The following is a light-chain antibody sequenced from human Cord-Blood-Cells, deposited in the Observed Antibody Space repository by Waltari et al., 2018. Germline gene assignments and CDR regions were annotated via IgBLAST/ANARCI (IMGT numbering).Light chain of an antibody. J-gene: IGLJ2*01. Sequence: SYELTQPPSVSASPGQPASITCSGDELGDKYACWYQQKPGQSPVLVIYQDSKRPSGIPERFSGSNSGNTATLTISGTQAMDEADYYCQAWDSSTVVFGGGTKLTVL. CDR1: ELGDKY. CDR2: QDS. CDR3: QAWDSSTVV. V-gene: IGLV3-1*01.